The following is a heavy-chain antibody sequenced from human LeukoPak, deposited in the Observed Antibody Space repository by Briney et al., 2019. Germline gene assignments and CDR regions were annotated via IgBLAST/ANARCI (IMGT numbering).Heavy chain of an antibody. D-gene: IGHD6-19*01. Sequence: SETLSLTCTVSGGSIGSYYWSWLRQPPGKGLEWIGYIYYSGSTNYNPSLKSRVTISVDTSKNQFSLKLSSVTAADTAVYYCARDPGSGLDYWGQGTLVTVSS. CDR2: IYYSGST. CDR3: ARDPGSGLDY. V-gene: IGHV4-59*01. J-gene: IGHJ4*02. CDR1: GGSIGSYY.